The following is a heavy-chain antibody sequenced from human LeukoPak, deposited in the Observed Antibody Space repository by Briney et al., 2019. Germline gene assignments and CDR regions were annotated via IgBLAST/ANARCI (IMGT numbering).Heavy chain of an antibody. Sequence: GGSLRLSCAASGFTFSDYYMSWIRQAPGKGLEWVSYISSSGSTIYYADSVKGRFTISRDSAKNSLYLQMNSLRAEDTAVYYCARGAVAGTYYYYYYMDVWGKGTTVTVSS. CDR2: ISSSGSTI. CDR3: ARGAVAGTYYYYYYMDV. D-gene: IGHD6-19*01. V-gene: IGHV3-11*04. J-gene: IGHJ6*03. CDR1: GFTFSDYY.